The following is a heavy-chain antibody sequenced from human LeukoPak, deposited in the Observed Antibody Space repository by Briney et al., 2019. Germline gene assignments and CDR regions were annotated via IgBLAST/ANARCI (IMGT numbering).Heavy chain of an antibody. V-gene: IGHV6-1*01. CDR1: GDSVSSNLVT. CDR2: TYYRSKWSN. Sequence: SQTLSLTCAISGDSVSSNLVTWNWIRQSPSRGLEWLGRTYYRSKWSNDYGDSVKSRITSDPDTSKNQSSLQLNSVTPEDTAVYYCARVRSGIFEYWGQGTLVTVSS. CDR3: ARVRSGIFEY. J-gene: IGHJ4*02. D-gene: IGHD3-10*01.